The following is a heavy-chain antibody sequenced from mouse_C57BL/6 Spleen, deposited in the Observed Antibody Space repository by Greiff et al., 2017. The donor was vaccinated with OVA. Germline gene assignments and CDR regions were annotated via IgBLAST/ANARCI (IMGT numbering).Heavy chain of an antibody. Sequence: QVQLQQPGAELVMPGASVKLSCKASGYTFTSYWMHWVKQRPGQGLEWIGEIDPSDSYTNYNQKFKGKSTLTVDKSSSTAYMQLSSLTSEDSAVYYCARWTTVVADYFDYWGQGTTLTVSS. CDR3: ARWTTVVADYFDY. D-gene: IGHD1-1*01. V-gene: IGHV1-69*01. CDR1: GYTFTSYW. CDR2: IDPSDSYT. J-gene: IGHJ2*01.